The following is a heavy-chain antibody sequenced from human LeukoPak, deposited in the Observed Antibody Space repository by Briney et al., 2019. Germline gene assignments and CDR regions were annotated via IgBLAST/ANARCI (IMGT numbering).Heavy chain of an antibody. CDR1: GGSISSYY. D-gene: IGHD3-22*01. CDR3: ARGRTMIVGPFDY. V-gene: IGHV4-59*08. Sequence: PSETLSLTCTVSGGSISSYYWSRIRQPPGKGLEWIGYIYYSGSTNYNPSLKSRVTISVDTSKNQFSLKLSSVTAADTAVYYCARGRTMIVGPFDYWGQGTLVTVSS. J-gene: IGHJ4*02. CDR2: IYYSGST.